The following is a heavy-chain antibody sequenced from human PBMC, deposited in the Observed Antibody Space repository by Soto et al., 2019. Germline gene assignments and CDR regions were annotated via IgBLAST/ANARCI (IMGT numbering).Heavy chain of an antibody. V-gene: IGHV1-69*13. D-gene: IGHD3-22*01. Sequence: GASVKVSCKASGDTFGRNAIHWVRQAPGQGLEWMGGIIPIFGTANYAQKFQGRVTITADESTSTAYMELSSLRSEDTAVYYCARTMTMIVVKGAFDIWGQGTMVTVSS. CDR3: ARTMTMIVVKGAFDI. CDR1: GDTFGRNA. CDR2: IIPIFGTA. J-gene: IGHJ3*02.